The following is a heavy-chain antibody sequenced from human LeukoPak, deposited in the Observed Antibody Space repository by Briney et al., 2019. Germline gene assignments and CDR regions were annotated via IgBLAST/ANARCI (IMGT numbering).Heavy chain of an antibody. V-gene: IGHV6-1*01. CDR1: GDSVSRNSAA. CDR2: TYYRSKWFN. J-gene: IGHJ4*02. Sequence: SQTLSLTCAISGDSVSRNSAAWNWIRQSPSRGLEWLGRTYYRSKWFNDYAVSVQSRITINPDTSTNQVSLQLNSVTPEDTAVYYCATGLRFLEWLLNYWGQGTLVTVSS. D-gene: IGHD3-3*01. CDR3: ATGLRFLEWLLNY.